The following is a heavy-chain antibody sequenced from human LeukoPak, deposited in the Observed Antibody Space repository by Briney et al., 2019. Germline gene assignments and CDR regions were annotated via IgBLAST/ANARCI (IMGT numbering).Heavy chain of an antibody. V-gene: IGHV3-11*01. Sequence: PGGSLRLSCAASGFTLSDYYMSWIRQAPGKGLEWVSYISSSGSTIDYADSVKGRFTISRDNAKNSLYLQMSSLRAEDTAVYYCASRRDFFDYWGQGTLVTVSS. CDR3: ASRRDFFDY. CDR1: GFTLSDYY. CDR2: ISSSGSTI. J-gene: IGHJ4*02.